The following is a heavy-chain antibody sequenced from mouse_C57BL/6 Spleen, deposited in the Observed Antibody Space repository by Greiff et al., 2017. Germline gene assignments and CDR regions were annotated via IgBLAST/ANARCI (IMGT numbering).Heavy chain of an antibody. V-gene: IGHV5-6*02. CDR1: GFTFSSYG. J-gene: IGHJ2*01. D-gene: IGHD4-1*01. Sequence: EVKLEESGGDLVKPGGSLKLSCAASGFTFSSYGMSWVRQTPDKRLEWVATISSGGSYTYYPDSVKGRFTISRDNAKNTLYLQMSSLKSEDTARYYCASHWEGGHYVDYWGQGTTLTVSS. CDR3: ASHWEGGHYVDY. CDR2: ISSGGSYT.